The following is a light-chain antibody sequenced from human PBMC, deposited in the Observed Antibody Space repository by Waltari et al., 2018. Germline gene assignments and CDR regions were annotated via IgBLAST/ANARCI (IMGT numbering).Light chain of an antibody. J-gene: IGLJ2*01. CDR1: SSDVGGYNY. Sequence: QSALTQPASVSGSPGQSITISCTGTSSDVGGYNYVSWYQQHPGKAPKPMIYDVSRRPSGVSKRFSGSKSGNTASLTISGLQAEDEADYYCCSYAGSSTLVFGGGTKLTVL. CDR3: CSYAGSSTLV. V-gene: IGLV2-23*02. CDR2: DVS.